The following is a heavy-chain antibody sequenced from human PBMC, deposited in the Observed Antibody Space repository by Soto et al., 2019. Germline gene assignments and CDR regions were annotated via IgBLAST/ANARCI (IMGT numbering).Heavy chain of an antibody. CDR1: GFTFSSYW. J-gene: IGHJ3*02. D-gene: IGHD1-26*01. CDR2: IKQDGSEK. Sequence: GGSLRLSCAASGFTFSSYWMSWVRQAPGKGLEWVANIKQDGSEKYYVDSVKGRFTISRDNAKNSLYLQMNSLRAEDTAVYYCARGRKSGSYYAFDIWGQGTMVTVSS. V-gene: IGHV3-7*01. CDR3: ARGRKSGSYYAFDI.